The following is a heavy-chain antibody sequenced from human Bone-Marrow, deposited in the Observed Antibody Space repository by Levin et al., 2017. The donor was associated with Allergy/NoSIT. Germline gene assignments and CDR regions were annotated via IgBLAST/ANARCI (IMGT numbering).Heavy chain of an antibody. D-gene: IGHD4-23*01. CDR1: GGSISSYY. J-gene: IGHJ6*03. Sequence: SETLSLTCTVSGGSISSYYWTWIRQAPEKRLEWIGYIYYNGKSNYNPSLKTRVSISIDTSKNLFSLSLSSVTAADSAIYYCARAIPSGGNSYYYYYLDVWGKGITVTVSS. V-gene: IGHV4-59*01. CDR3: ARAIPSGGNSYYYYYLDV. CDR2: IYYNGKS.